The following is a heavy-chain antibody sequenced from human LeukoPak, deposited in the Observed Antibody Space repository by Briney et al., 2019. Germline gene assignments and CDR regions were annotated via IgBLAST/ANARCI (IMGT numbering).Heavy chain of an antibody. D-gene: IGHD3-22*01. J-gene: IGHJ4*02. V-gene: IGHV3-23*01. Sequence: GRSLRLSCAASGFTFSSYAMTWVRQAPGKGLDWVSGISGSGSNTYYADSVKDRFTISRDNSKNTLYLQMNSLRAEDAAAYYCAKGTYDSRGHFDYWGQGTLVSVSS. CDR3: AKGTYDSRGHFDY. CDR2: ISGSGSNT. CDR1: GFTFSSYA.